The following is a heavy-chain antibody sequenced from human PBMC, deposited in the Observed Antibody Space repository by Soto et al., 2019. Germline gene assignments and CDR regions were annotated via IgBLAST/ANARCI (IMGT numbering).Heavy chain of an antibody. CDR1: GGSISSGGYY. J-gene: IGHJ4*02. Sequence: PSETLSLTCTVSGGSISSGGYYWSWIRQHPGKGLEWIGYIYYSGSTYYNPSLKSRVTISVDTSKNQFSLKLSSVTAADTAVYYCARARRDHYYDSSGYYRPEAYFDYWGQGTLVTVSS. CDR2: IYYSGST. V-gene: IGHV4-31*03. D-gene: IGHD3-22*01. CDR3: ARARRDHYYDSSGYYRPEAYFDY.